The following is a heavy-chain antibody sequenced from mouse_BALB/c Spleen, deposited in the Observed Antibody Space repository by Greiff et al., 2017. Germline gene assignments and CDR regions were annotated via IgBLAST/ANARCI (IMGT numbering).Heavy chain of an antibody. V-gene: IGHV1-39*01. CDR2: IDPYYGGT. Sequence: EVQLQQSGPELEKPGASVKISCKASGYSFTGYNMNWVKQSNGKSLEWIGNIDPYYGGTSYNQKFKDKATLTADKSSSTAYMQLSSLTSEDSAVYYCASSPPYGYYFDYWGQGTTLTVSS. CDR3: ASSPPYGYYFDY. J-gene: IGHJ2*01. D-gene: IGHD1-1*01. CDR1: GYSFTGYN.